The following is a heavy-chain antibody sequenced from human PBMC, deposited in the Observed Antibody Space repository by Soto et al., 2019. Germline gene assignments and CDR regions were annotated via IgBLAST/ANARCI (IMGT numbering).Heavy chain of an antibody. CDR2: LNPDTGNT. CDR1: GFTFSDNL. V-gene: IGHV1-3*01. CDR3: ARDIQSVGPRANDAFDV. J-gene: IGHJ3*01. D-gene: IGHD5-18*01. Sequence: QVQLVQSGAELKKPGASVNISCTASGFTFSDNLINWVRQVPGQGLEWMGWLNPDTGNTRYSETFQGRVTISRHPSASIAYLELSGLENVYTALYFCARDIQSVGPRANDAFDVWGQGTMITVSS.